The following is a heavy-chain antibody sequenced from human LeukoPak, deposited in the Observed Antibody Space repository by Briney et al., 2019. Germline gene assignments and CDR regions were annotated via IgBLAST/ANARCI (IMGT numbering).Heavy chain of an antibody. V-gene: IGHV3-11*01. CDR3: ARRGSGRHFDF. CDR2: ISGGSSNI. D-gene: IGHD2-15*01. J-gene: IGHJ4*02. CDR1: GFTFSDYY. Sequence: GGSLRLSCAASGFTFSDYYMSWIRQAPGKGLEWVSYISGGSSNIYYADSLKGRFTVSRDNAKNSLYLLMNSLRAEDTAVYYCARRGSGRHFDFWGQGTLVTVSS.